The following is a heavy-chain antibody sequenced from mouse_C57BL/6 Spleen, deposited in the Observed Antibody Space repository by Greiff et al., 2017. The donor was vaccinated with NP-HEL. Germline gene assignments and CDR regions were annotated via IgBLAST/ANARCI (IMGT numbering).Heavy chain of an antibody. CDR2: IYPGSGNT. CDR3: ARAAYYRSSYYFDY. J-gene: IGHJ2*01. V-gene: IGHV1-76*01. Sequence: VQLQQSGAELVRPGASVKLSCKASGYTFTDYYINWVKQRPGQGLEWIARIYPGSGNTYYNEKFKGKAKLTAEKSSSTAYMQLSSLTSEDSAVYFSARAAYYRSSYYFDYWGQGTTLTVSS. D-gene: IGHD1-1*01. CDR1: GYTFTDYY.